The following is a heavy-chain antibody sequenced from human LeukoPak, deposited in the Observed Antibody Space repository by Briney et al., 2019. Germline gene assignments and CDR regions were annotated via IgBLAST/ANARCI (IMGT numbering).Heavy chain of an antibody. J-gene: IGHJ3*02. CDR1: GFTVSSNY. CDR2: IYSGGSA. V-gene: IGHV3-53*01. D-gene: IGHD3-22*01. CDR3: ARGRTMIIVISPGAFDI. Sequence: GGSLRLSCAASGFTVSSNYMSWVRQAPGKGLEWVSVIYSGGSAYYADSVKGRFTLSRDNSKNTLYLQMNSLRAEDTAVYYCARGRTMIIVISPGAFDIWGQGTMVTVSS.